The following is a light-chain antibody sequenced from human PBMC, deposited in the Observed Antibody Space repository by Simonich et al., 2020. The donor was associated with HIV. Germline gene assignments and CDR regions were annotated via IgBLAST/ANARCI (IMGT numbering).Light chain of an antibody. Sequence: EIVMTQSPATLSVSPGERATLSCRASKSVSSNLAWYQQQPGQSPRLLIYGASTRATCIPARLSGSGSGTEFTLTISSRQSEDFAVYYCQQYNNWPPWTFGQGTKVEIK. V-gene: IGKV3-15*01. CDR3: QQYNNWPPWT. J-gene: IGKJ1*01. CDR2: GAS. CDR1: KSVSSN.